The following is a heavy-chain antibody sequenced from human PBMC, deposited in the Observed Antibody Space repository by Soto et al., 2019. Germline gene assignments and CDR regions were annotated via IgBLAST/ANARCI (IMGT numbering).Heavy chain of an antibody. D-gene: IGHD3-10*01. CDR1: GFSFSSHT. CDR3: ATTQFLTTLARGNF. Sequence: QGQLVESGGGVVQPGGSLRLSCAASGFSFSSHTMHWVRQAPGKGLEWLSLMSHNGVITFYAESVKGRFTISRDNSKNTLLLQMNSLTTEDTGLYYCATTQFLTTLARGNFWCLGTQVSVAA. J-gene: IGHJ4*02. V-gene: IGHV3-30-3*01. CDR2: MSHNGVIT.